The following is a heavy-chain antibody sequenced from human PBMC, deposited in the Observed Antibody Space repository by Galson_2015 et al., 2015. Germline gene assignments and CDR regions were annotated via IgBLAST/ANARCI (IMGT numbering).Heavy chain of an antibody. Sequence: SLRLSCAASGFTFSSYDMHWVRQAPGKGLEWVAFTWYDGSNKYHADSVKGRFTISRDNSKNTLYLQMNSLRAEDTAVYYCASSRSSGYFDYWGQGTLVTVSS. D-gene: IGHD6-6*01. J-gene: IGHJ4*02. CDR2: TWYDGSNK. V-gene: IGHV3-33*01. CDR3: ASSRSSGYFDY. CDR1: GFTFSSYD.